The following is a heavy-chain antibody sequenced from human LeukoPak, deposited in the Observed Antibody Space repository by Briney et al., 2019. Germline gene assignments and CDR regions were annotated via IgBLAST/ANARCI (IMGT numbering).Heavy chain of an antibody. CDR3: ARLRVSGSYLYYFDY. D-gene: IGHD1-26*01. Sequence: SETLSLTCTVSGGSISSYHWSWVRQPPGKGLEWIGYILTSGATNYNPSLKSRLTISVDTSKNQFTPRLSSVTAADTAVYYCARLRVSGSYLYYFDYWGQGTLVTVSS. CDR2: ILTSGAT. J-gene: IGHJ4*02. CDR1: GGSISSYH. V-gene: IGHV4-4*09.